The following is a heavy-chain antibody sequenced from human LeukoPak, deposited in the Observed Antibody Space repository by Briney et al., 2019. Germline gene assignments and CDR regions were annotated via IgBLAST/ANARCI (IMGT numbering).Heavy chain of an antibody. CDR1: GFTVSSNY. V-gene: IGHV3-53*01. Sequence: GGSLRLSCAASGFTVSSNYMSWVRQAPGKGLEWVSVIYSGGSTYYADSVKGRFTISRDNSKNTLYLQMNSLRAEDTAVYYCARGLSGPGVVAAPAVDYWGQGTLVTVSS. J-gene: IGHJ4*02. D-gene: IGHD2-15*01. CDR3: ARGLSGPGVVAAPAVDY. CDR2: IYSGGST.